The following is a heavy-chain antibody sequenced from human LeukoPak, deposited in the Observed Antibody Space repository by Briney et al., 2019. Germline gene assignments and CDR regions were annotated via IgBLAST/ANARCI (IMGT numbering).Heavy chain of an antibody. J-gene: IGHJ6*03. CDR1: GFTFSDYY. CDR3: ARIVATQYYYYMDV. Sequence: GGSLRLSCAASGFTFSDYYMSWIRQAPGKGLEWVANIKQDGSEKYYVDSVKGRFTISRDNAKNSLYLQMNSLRAEDTAMYYCARIVATQYYYYMDVWGKGTTVTVSS. CDR2: IKQDGSEK. V-gene: IGHV3-7*01. D-gene: IGHD5-12*01.